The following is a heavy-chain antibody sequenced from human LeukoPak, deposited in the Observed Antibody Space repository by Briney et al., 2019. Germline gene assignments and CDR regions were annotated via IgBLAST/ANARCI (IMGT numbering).Heavy chain of an antibody. CDR2: MNPNSGGT. CDR1: GYTFTSYD. V-gene: IGHV1-2*02. J-gene: IGHJ4*02. D-gene: IGHD6-19*01. CDR3: ARGLSFRGSGWYAFDY. Sequence: GASVKVSCKASGYTFTSYDINWVRQATGQGLEWMGWMNPNSGGTNYAQKFQGRVTMTRDTSISTAYMELSRLRSDDTAVYYCARGLSFRGSGWYAFDYWGQGTLVTVSS.